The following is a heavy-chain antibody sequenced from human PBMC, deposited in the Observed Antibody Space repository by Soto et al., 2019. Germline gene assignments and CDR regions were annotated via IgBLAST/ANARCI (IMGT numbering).Heavy chain of an antibody. V-gene: IGHV1-18*04. J-gene: IGHJ6*02. CDR3: VRDRCTTDSCYTHNFDV. Sequence: ASVKVSCKSSGYTFSSYGVSWVRQAPGQGLEWLGWISTYTGNTKHAQKFQDRVTLTTEASTSTAYMELRSLRSDDTAVYYCVRDRCTTDSCYTHNFDVSGPATTFTV. D-gene: IGHD2-15*01. CDR1: GYTFSSYG. CDR2: ISTYTGNT.